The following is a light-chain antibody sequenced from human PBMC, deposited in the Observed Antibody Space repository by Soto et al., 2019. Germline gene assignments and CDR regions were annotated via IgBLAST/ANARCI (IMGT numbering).Light chain of an antibody. J-gene: IGLJ2*01. CDR3: ATWDDVLSGVL. Sequence: QSVLTQPPSASGTPGQRVSITCSGSDSNIGSNSVHWYQQVPGMAPKLLVYKSTQRPSGVPDRFSGSKSATSASLAISGLRAEDEAEYYCATWDDVLSGVLFGGGTKLTVL. V-gene: IGLV1-47*01. CDR1: DSNIGSNS. CDR2: KST.